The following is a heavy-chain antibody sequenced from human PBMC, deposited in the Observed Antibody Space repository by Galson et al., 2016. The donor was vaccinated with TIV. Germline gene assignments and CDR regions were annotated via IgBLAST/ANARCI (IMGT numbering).Heavy chain of an antibody. CDR1: GFTFDDYA. J-gene: IGHJ4*02. CDR3: AKDFRPYSWSYFTNAYFDY. V-gene: IGHV3-9*01. D-gene: IGHD1-26*01. Sequence: SLRLSCAASGFTFDDYAMHWVRQAPGKGLEWVSGISWNSGSIGYADSVKGRFTISRDNAKNSLYLQMNSLRAEDTALYYCAKDFRPYSWSYFTNAYFDYWGQGTLVTVSS. CDR2: ISWNSGSI.